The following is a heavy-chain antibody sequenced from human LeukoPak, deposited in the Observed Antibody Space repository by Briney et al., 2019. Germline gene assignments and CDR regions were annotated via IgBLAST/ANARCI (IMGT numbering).Heavy chain of an antibody. CDR2: INPSGGST. D-gene: IGHD6-13*01. V-gene: IGHV1-46*01. Sequence: AASVTVSCKASGYTFTSYYMHWVRHGPGQGLEWMGIINPSGGSTSYAKKFQGRVTMTRDMSTSTVYMELSSLRSEDTAVYYCARVLSGSKNWFDPWGQGTLVTVSS. J-gene: IGHJ5*02. CDR3: ARVLSGSKNWFDP. CDR1: GYTFTSYY.